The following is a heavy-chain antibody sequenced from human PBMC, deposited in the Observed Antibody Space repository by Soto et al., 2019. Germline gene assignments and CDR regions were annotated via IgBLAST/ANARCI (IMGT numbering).Heavy chain of an antibody. D-gene: IGHD3-10*01. CDR2: IYYSGSA. CDR3: ARRGVSGPVDY. V-gene: IGHV4-39*02. J-gene: IGHJ4*02. CDR1: GGSISSSSYY. Sequence: QLQLQESGPGLVKPSETLSLTCTVSGGSISSSSYYWGWIRQPPGKGLEWIGNIYYSGSAYYNPSLKSRVTLAVDMPKNNFSPKLSSVTAADTAVYYCARRGVSGPVDYWGQGTLVTVSS.